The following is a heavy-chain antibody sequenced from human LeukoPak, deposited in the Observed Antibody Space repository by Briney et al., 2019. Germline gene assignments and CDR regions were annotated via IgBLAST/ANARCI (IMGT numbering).Heavy chain of an antibody. V-gene: IGHV3-74*01. Sequence: GGSLRLSCAASRFTFSSYWTHWVRQAPGKGLVWVSRINSDGSSTSYAGSVKGRFTISRDNAKNTLYLQMNSLRAEDTAVYYCAISSGGGSYYGFDYWGQGTLVTVSS. CDR3: AISSGGGSYYGFDY. CDR2: INSDGSST. D-gene: IGHD1-26*01. J-gene: IGHJ4*02. CDR1: RFTFSSYW.